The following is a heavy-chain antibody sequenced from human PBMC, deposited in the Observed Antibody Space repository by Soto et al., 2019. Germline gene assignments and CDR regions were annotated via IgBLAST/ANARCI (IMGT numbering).Heavy chain of an antibody. CDR1: GGTFSSYA. D-gene: IGHD6-19*01. V-gene: IGHV1-69*12. CDR2: IIPIFGTA. Sequence: QVQLVQSGAEVKKPGSSVKVSCKASGGTFSSYAISWVRQAPGQGLEWMGGIIPIFGTANYAQKFQGRVTITAYESTSPAYMELSSLRYEDTAVYYCGCGWYGGYWYFDLWGRGTLVTVSS. J-gene: IGHJ2*01. CDR3: GCGWYGGYWYFDL.